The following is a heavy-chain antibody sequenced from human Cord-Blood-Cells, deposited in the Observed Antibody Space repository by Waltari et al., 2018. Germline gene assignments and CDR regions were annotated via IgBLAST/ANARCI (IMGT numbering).Heavy chain of an antibody. CDR2: INPSGGST. CDR1: GYTFTSYY. CDR3: AREPVAGNYYYYGMDV. J-gene: IGHJ6*02. V-gene: IGHV1-46*01. D-gene: IGHD6-19*01. Sequence: QVQLVQSGAEVKKPGASVKVSCKASGYTFTSYYMHWVRKAPGQGLEWMGIINPSGGSTSYPQKFQGRVTMTRDTSTSTGYMELSSLGSEDTAVYYCAREPVAGNYYYYGMDVWGQGTTVTVSS.